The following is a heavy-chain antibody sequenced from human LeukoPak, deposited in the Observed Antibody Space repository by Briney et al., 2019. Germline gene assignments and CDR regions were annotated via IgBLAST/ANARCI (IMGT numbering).Heavy chain of an antibody. CDR1: GGSISSGSYY. CDR2: IYYSGST. Sequence: SSETLSLTCTVSGGSISSGSYYWSWIRQPAGKGLEWIGYIYYSGSTNYNPSLKSRVTISVDTSKNQFSLKLSSVTAADTAVYYCARFIVVVPAAMAWFDPWGQGTLVTVSS. CDR3: ARFIVVVPAAMAWFDP. J-gene: IGHJ5*02. V-gene: IGHV4-61*10. D-gene: IGHD2-2*01.